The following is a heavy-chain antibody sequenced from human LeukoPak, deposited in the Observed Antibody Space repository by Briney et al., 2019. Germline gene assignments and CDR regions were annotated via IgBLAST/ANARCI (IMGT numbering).Heavy chain of an antibody. D-gene: IGHD3-10*01. CDR3: ARRVFASGRQDY. V-gene: IGHV4-39*01. CDR2: IYYSGST. J-gene: IGHJ4*02. CDR1: GGSISSSDYY. Sequence: PSETLSLTCTVSGGSISSSDYYWGWIRQPPGKGLEWIGNIYYSGSTYYNPSLKSRVTISVDTSKNQCSLKVSSVTAADTAVYYCARRVFASGRQDYWGQGTLVTVSS.